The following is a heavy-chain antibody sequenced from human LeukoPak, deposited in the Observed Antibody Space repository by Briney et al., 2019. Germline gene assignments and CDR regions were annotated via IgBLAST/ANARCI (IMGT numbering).Heavy chain of an antibody. CDR1: GYSFTTYD. CDR3: ARRRVTAKSEDHFDY. J-gene: IGHJ4*02. CDR2: MNSNSGCI. D-gene: IGHD2-21*02. V-gene: IGHV1-8*03. Sequence: ASVKVSCKASGYSFTTYDINWVRQAPGQGLEWMGRMNSNSGCIVYGQKFQGRLTISRNTSINTVHMELSRLTSEDTAVYYCARRRVTAKSEDHFDYWGQGTLVTVSS.